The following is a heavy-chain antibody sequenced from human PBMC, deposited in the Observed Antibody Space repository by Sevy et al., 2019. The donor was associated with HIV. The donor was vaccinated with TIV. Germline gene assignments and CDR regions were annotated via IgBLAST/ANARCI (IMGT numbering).Heavy chain of an antibody. D-gene: IGHD6-6*01. V-gene: IGHV4-34*01. CDR3: ARGVRDTLRGSIAARRGEVDY. J-gene: IGHJ4*02. CDR2: INHSGST. Sequence: SETLSLTCAVYGGSFSGYYWSWIRQPPGKGLEWIGEINHSGSTNYNPSLKSRVTRSVDTSKNQFSLKLSSVTAADTAVYYCARGVRDTLRGSIAARRGEVDYWGQGTLVTVSS. CDR1: GGSFSGYY.